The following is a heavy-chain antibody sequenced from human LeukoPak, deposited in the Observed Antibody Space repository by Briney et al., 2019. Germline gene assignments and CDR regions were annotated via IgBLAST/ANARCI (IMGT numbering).Heavy chain of an antibody. CDR1: GGSFSGYY. Sequence: TSETLSLTCAVYGGSFSGYYWSWIRQPPGKGLEWIGEINHSGSTNYNPSLKSRVTISVDTSKNQFSLKLSSVTAADTAVYYCVRVYYSNSYDYWYFDLWGRGTLVTVSS. CDR2: INHSGST. CDR3: VRVYYSNSYDYWYFDL. J-gene: IGHJ2*01. D-gene: IGHD6-13*01. V-gene: IGHV4-34*01.